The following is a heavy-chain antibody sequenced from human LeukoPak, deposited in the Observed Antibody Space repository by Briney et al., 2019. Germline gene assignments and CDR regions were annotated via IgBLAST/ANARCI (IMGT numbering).Heavy chain of an antibody. J-gene: IGHJ5*02. CDR1: GFTFSSYD. Sequence: GGSLRLSCVASGFTFSSYDMSWVRQAPGKGLEWVSGISGSGSSTYYADSVKGRFAISRDNSKSTLYLQTNSLRAEDTAVYYCAKDRHAPGRYCSSTICFPFDPWGQGTLVTVSS. V-gene: IGHV3-23*01. CDR3: AKDRHAPGRYCSSTICFPFDP. D-gene: IGHD2-2*01. CDR2: ISGSGSST.